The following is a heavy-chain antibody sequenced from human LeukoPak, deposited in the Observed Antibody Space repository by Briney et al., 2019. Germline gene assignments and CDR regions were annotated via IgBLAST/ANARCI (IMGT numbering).Heavy chain of an antibody. J-gene: IGHJ3*02. CDR2: TYYRSKWYN. CDR3: ASETEWLANAFEI. CDR1: GDSVSSNSVA. V-gene: IGHV6-1*01. Sequence: SQTLSLTWAIPGDSVSSNSVARNWIRQSPSRGLEWLGRTYYRSKWYNDYAVSVKSRITINPDTSKNQFSLQLNSVTPEDTAVYCCASETEWLANAFEIWGQGTMVTVSS. D-gene: IGHD6-19*01.